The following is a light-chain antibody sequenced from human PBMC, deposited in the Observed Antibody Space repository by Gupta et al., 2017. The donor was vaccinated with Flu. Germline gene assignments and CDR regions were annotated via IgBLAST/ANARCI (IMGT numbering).Light chain of an antibody. V-gene: IGKV4-1*01. CDR1: QSVLYDSTEKDY. J-gene: IGKJ4*01. Sequence: MGERATINCKSSQSVLYDSTEKDYLSWYQQKPGQPPKLLISWATTRESGVPDRFSASGSGTDFTLTIASLQAEDVAVYYCQQYYDVPFTFGGGTKVEIK. CDR2: WAT. CDR3: QQYYDVPFT.